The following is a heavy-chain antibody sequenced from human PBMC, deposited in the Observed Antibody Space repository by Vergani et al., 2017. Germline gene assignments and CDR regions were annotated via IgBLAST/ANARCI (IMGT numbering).Heavy chain of an antibody. CDR3: ARWGIYCSGGSCYSYGMDV. J-gene: IGHJ6*02. D-gene: IGHD2-15*01. V-gene: IGHV4-30-4*08. CDR1: GGSISSGDYY. Sequence: QVQLQESGPGLVKPSQTLSLTCTVSGGSISSGDYYWSWIRQPPGKGLEWIGYIYYSGSTYYNPSLKSRVTISVDTSKNQFSLKLSSVTAADTAVYYCARWGIYCSGGSCYSYGMDVWGQGSMVTVSS. CDR2: IYYSGST.